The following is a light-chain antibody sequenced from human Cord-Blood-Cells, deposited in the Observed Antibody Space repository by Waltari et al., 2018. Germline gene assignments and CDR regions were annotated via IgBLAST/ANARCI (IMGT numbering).Light chain of an antibody. CDR3: CSYAGSSTLV. CDR2: EGS. J-gene: IGLJ3*02. CDR1: SSDAGSYHL. Sequence: SALTQPASVSGFPGQSIPIPCTRTSSDAGSYHLVSWYQQHPGKAPKLMIYEGSKRPSGVSNRCFGSKSGNTASLTISGLQAEDEADYYCCSYAGSSTLVFGGGTKLTVL. V-gene: IGLV2-23*01.